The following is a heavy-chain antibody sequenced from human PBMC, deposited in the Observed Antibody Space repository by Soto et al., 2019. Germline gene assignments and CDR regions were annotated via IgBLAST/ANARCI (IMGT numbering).Heavy chain of an antibody. CDR3: ARETVYYYDSSGSPSY. CDR1: GYTFTSYA. J-gene: IGHJ4*02. Sequence: GASVKVSCKASGYTFTSYAMHWVRQAPGQGLEWMGWINAGNGNTKYSQKFQGRVTITRDTSASTAYMELSSLRSEDTAVYYCARETVYYYDSSGSPSYWGQGTLVTVSS. V-gene: IGHV1-3*01. CDR2: INAGNGNT. D-gene: IGHD3-22*01.